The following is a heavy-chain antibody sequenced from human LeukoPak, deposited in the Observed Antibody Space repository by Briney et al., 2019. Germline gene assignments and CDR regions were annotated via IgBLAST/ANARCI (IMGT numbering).Heavy chain of an antibody. J-gene: IGHJ4*02. CDR3: ARDLEHCRNIICSNSAY. Sequence: ASVKVSCKGSGYNFDRYGVNWVRQAPGQGLEWVGWISTYNGNAFYAQKFEGRVSMTTDTSTNTVYMDLRSLRSDDTAVYYCARDLEHCRNIICSNSAYWGQGTLVTVSS. CDR1: GYNFDRYG. V-gene: IGHV1-18*04. CDR2: ISTYNGNA. D-gene: IGHD2-2*01.